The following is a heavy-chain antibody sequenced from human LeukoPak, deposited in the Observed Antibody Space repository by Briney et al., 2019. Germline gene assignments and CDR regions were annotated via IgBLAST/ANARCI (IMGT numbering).Heavy chain of an antibody. CDR3: ASILRSSSGYYFDY. CDR1: GFTVSTNY. D-gene: IGHD3-10*01. J-gene: IGHJ4*02. CDR2: IYSGDTT. V-gene: IGHV3-66*01. Sequence: GGSLRLSCAASGFTVSTNYMSWVRQAPGKELEWVSVIYSGDTTFYADSVRGKFTTSRDNSKNTLYLQMNSLRAEDTAVYYCASILRSSSGYYFDYWGQGTLVTVSS.